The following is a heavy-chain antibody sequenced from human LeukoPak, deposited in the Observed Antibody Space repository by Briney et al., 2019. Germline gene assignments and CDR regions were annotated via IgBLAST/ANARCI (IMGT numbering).Heavy chain of an antibody. CDR2: ISAYNGDT. J-gene: IGHJ4*02. D-gene: IGHD6-19*01. CDR1: GYTFTSYG. V-gene: IGHV1-18*01. CDR3: ARDSSYSSVSRASDY. Sequence: ASVKVSCKASGYTFTSYGISWVRQAPGQGLEWMGWISAYNGDTNYAQKLQGRVTMTTDTSTSTAYMELRSLRSDDTAVYYCARDSSYSSVSRASDYWGQGTLVTVSS.